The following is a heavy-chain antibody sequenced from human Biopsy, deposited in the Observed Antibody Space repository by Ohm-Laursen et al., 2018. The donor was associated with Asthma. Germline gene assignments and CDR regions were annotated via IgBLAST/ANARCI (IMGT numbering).Heavy chain of an antibody. CDR1: GGTFNTYV. D-gene: IGHD2-2*01. CDR3: ARKAGSCISRTCYSLDF. J-gene: IGHJ4*02. V-gene: IGHV1-69*13. CDR2: INSVFGTT. Sequence: SVKVSCKSLGGTFNTYVIGWVRQAPGQGLEWMGGINSVFGTTTYPQKFQGRVTITADDSTSTVDMELSSLRSEDTAVYYCARKAGSCISRTCYSLDFWGQGTLVTVSS.